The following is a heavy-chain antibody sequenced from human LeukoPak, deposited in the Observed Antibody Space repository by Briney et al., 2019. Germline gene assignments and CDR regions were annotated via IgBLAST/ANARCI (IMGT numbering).Heavy chain of an antibody. CDR3: AKDLPVLHY. CDR1: GFSFSSFG. V-gene: IGHV3-30*02. CDR2: LPSNGDEE. D-gene: IGHD3-16*01. Sequence: GGSLRLSCATSGFSFSSFGMHWVHQAPGKGLEHLAFLPSNGDEEYYADSAKGRFTISRDNSKNTVFLQLNGLRGDDTGVYYCAKDLPVLHYWGQGTLVIVSS. J-gene: IGHJ4*02.